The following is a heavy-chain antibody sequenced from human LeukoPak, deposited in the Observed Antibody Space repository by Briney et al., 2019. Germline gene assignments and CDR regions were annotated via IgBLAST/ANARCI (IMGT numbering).Heavy chain of an antibody. CDR1: GFTFSDYY. D-gene: IGHD2-21*01. CDR3: ASLLRDIVGDAFDI. V-gene: IGHV3-11*01. CDR2: ISSSGSTI. Sequence: GGSLRLSCAASGFTFSDYYMGWIRQAPGKGLEWVSYISSSGSTIYYADSVKGRFTISRDNAKNSLYLQMNSLRAEDTAVYYCASLLRDIVGDAFDIWGQGTMVTVSS. J-gene: IGHJ3*02.